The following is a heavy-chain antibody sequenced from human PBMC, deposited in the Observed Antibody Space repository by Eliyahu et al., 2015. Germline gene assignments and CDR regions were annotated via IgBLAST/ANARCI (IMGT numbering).Heavy chain of an antibody. CDR1: GXTFXSYS. CDR3: AREKSANYYYGMDV. V-gene: IGHV3-21*01. Sequence: EVQLVESGGGLVKPXGSLRLSCAASGXTFXSYSMNWVRQAPGKGLEWVSSISSSSSYICYADSVKGRFTISRDNAKNSLYLQMNSLRAEDTAVYYCAREKSANYYYGMDVWGQGTTVTVSS. J-gene: IGHJ6*02. CDR2: ISSSSSYI.